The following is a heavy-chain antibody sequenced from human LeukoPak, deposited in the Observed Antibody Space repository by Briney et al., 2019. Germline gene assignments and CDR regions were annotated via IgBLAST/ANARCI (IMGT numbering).Heavy chain of an antibody. D-gene: IGHD2-2*01. V-gene: IGHV1-2*02. CDR3: ARDVGEYCSSTSCYASNY. CDR1: GYTFTGYY. CDR2: ITPNSGGT. J-gene: IGHJ4*02. Sequence: ASVKVSCKASGYTFTGYYIHWVRQAPGQGLEWMGWITPNSGGTNFAQKFQGRVTMTRDTSISTAYMELSRLRSDDTAVYYCARDVGEYCSSTSCYASNYWGQGTLVTVSS.